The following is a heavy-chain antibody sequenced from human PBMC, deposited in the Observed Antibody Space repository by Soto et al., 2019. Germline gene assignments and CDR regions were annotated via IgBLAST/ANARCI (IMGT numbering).Heavy chain of an antibody. CDR2: IKSKTDGRTT. V-gene: IGHV3-15*01. CDR1: GFTFSNAW. Sequence: PGGSLRLSCAASGFTFSNAWMSWVRQAPGKGLEWVGRIKSKTDGRTTDYAAPVKGRFTISRDDSKNTLYLQMNSLKTEDTAVYYCTTGGIVATILYYYYGMDVWGQGTTVTVSS. J-gene: IGHJ6*02. D-gene: IGHD5-12*01. CDR3: TTGGIVATILYYYYGMDV.